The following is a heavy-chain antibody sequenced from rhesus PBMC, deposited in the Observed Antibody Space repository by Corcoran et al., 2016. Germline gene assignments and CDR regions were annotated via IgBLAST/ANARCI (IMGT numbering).Heavy chain of an antibody. Sequence: QVRLQQWGEGLVKPSETLSLTCAVYGDSISGKYYWTWIRQVPGKGLEWIGNIDVKRANPYYNPSLKNRLTISKDTSKNQFSLRLTSVTAADTAVYYCARDPTLTASYWGQGVLVTVSS. D-gene: IGHD1-38*01. CDR2: IDVKRANP. CDR1: GDSISGKYY. V-gene: IGHV4-73*01. J-gene: IGHJ4*01. CDR3: ARDPTLTASY.